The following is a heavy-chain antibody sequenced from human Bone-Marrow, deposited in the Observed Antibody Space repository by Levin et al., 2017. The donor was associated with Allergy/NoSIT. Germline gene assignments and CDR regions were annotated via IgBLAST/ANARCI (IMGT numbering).Heavy chain of an antibody. CDR3: ARSLVGATFDF. CDR2: INPDSGGI. CDR1: GYRFTDFY. D-gene: IGHD1-26*01. V-gene: IGHV1-2*02. J-gene: IGHJ4*01. Sequence: VASVKVSCKSSGYRFTDFYVHWLRQAPGLGLEWMGLINPDSGGIKYAQKFQGRVTMTRDTSIRTAYMELTRLRSDDTAVYYCARSLVGATFDFWGQGTLVTVSS.